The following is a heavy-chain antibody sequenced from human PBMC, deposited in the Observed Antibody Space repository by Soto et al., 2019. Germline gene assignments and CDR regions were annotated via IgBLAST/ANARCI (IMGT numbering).Heavy chain of an antibody. V-gene: IGHV4-34*01. D-gene: IGHD2-21*02. CDR2: INHSGTI. CDR1: GGSFSGYY. CDR3: ARADRTLVTSYSLDV. J-gene: IGHJ6*02. Sequence: ETLSLTCAVYGGSFSGYYWTWIRQPPGKGLEWIGEINHSGTINFNPSLKSRLTISLDTSKKHFSLKLSSVTDADTAAYYCARADRTLVTSYSLDVWGQGTTVTVSS.